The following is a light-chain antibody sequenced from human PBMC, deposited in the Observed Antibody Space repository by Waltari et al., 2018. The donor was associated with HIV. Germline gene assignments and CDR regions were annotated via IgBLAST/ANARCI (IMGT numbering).Light chain of an antibody. CDR2: EVS. CDR1: TGHVGRFTF. J-gene: IGLJ1*01. V-gene: IGLV2-23*02. Sequence: SALPLPASAQGYLPPPTPISCPPTTGHVGRFTFISWYQQHPGKAPKLMIYEVSKRPSGVSNHFSGSKSGNTASLTISGLQAEDEADYYCCSYAGSSTYVFGTGTKVTVL. CDR3: CSYAGSSTYV.